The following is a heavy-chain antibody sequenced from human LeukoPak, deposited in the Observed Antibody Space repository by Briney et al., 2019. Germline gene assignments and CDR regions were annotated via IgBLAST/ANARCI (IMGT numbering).Heavy chain of an antibody. CDR2: ISSSGSTI. CDR1: GFTFSGYY. D-gene: IGHD2/OR15-2a*01. V-gene: IGHV3-11*04. CDR3: AREGLGDSTLGLYYFDY. Sequence: GGSLRLSCAASGFTFSGYYMSWMRQAPGKGLEWVSYISSSGSTIYYADSVKGRFTISRGNAKNSLYLQMNSLRAEDTAVYYCAREGLGDSTLGLYYFDYWGQGTLVTVSS. J-gene: IGHJ4*02.